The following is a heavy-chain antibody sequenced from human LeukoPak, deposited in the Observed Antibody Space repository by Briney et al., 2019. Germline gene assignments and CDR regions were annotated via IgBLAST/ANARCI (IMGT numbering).Heavy chain of an antibody. CDR2: ISIYSGNT. CDR1: GYTFTSHG. Sequence: ASVKVSCKASGYTFTSHGLSWARQAPGQGLEWMGWISIYSGNTNYAQKFQDRISMTTDTSTSTAYMELRSLKSDDTAVYYCARDPGGTWGFDYWGQGALVTVSS. D-gene: IGHD7-27*01. J-gene: IGHJ4*02. V-gene: IGHV1-18*01. CDR3: ARDPGGTWGFDY.